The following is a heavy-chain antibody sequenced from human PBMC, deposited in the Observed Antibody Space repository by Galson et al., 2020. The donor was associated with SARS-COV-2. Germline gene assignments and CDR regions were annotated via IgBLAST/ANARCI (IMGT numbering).Heavy chain of an antibody. Sequence: GESLKISCAASGFNFSSYDMHWVRQATGKGLEWVSAIGTAGDTYYPGSVKGRFTISRENAKNSLYLQMNSLRAGDTAVYYCARAGEGGSYYYYYGMDVWGQGTTVTVSS. CDR2: IGTAGDT. CDR1: GFNFSSYD. V-gene: IGHV3-13*01. D-gene: IGHD1-26*01. CDR3: ARAGEGGSYYYYYGMDV. J-gene: IGHJ6*02.